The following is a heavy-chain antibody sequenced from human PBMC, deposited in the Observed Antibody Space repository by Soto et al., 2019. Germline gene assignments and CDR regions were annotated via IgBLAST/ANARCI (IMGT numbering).Heavy chain of an antibody. D-gene: IGHD1-26*01. CDR2: ISSSSSTI. Sequence: EVQLVESGGGLVQPGGSLRLSCAASGFTFSSYSMNWVRQAPGKGLEWVSDISSSSSTIYYADSVKGRFTISRDNAKKSLYRQMNSLRDEDTAVYYCARGGVGADFDYWGQGTLVTVSS. CDR3: ARGGVGADFDY. J-gene: IGHJ4*02. V-gene: IGHV3-48*02. CDR1: GFTFSSYS.